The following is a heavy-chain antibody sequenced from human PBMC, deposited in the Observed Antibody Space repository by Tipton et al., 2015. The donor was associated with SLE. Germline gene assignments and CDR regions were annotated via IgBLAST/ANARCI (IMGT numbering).Heavy chain of an antibody. CDR1: GGSINSSPYY. CDR3: ASLIAVAGRGAFDI. V-gene: IGHV4-39*01. CDR2: IFYSGTT. Sequence: LRLSCTVSGGSINSSPYYWGWIRQPPGKGLEWIGSIFYSGTTYYNPSLKSRITISVDTSKNQFSPKLSSVTAADTAVYYCASLIAVAGRGAFDIWGQGTMVTVSS. J-gene: IGHJ3*02. D-gene: IGHD6-19*01.